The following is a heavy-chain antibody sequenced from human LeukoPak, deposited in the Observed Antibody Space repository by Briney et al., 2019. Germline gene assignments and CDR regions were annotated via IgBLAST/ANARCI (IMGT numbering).Heavy chain of an antibody. CDR3: GDLGSAGTDH. CDR2: VRNKADGYTT. CDR1: GFTISPHY. Sequence: GGSLRLFCAASGFTISPHYMDWVRQSPGQGPEWVGLVRNKADGYTTIYAASVKGRFTISRDDSKNSIYLQMDSLKTEDTAMYYCGDLGSAGTDHWGQGTLVTVSS. V-gene: IGHV3-72*01. J-gene: IGHJ4*02. D-gene: IGHD3-10*01.